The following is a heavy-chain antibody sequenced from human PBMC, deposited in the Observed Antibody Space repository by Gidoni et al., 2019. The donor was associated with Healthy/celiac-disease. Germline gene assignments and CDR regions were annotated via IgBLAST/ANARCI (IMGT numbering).Heavy chain of an antibody. CDR3: ARDQYYYGSGSYFQTSGYYYGMDV. CDR2: IGTADDT. J-gene: IGHJ6*02. CDR1: GFTFSSYD. V-gene: IGHV3-13*01. D-gene: IGHD3-10*01. Sequence: EVQLVESGGGLVQPGGSLRLSCAATGFTFSSYDMHGVRQATGKGLELVSAIGTADDTYSPVSVKGRFTISRENAKNSLYLQMNSLRAEDTAVYYCARDQYYYGSGSYFQTSGYYYGMDVWGQGTTVTVSS.